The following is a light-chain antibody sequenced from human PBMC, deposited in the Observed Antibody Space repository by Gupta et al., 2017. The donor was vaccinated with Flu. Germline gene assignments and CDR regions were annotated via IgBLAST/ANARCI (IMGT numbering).Light chain of an antibody. CDR2: WVS. CDR3: QQYDSTPWT. Sequence: DIVMTQSPDSLAVSLGERATINCKSSQSVLYSSNNKNYLAWYQQKPGQPPKLLIYWVSTRESGVPDRFSGSGSGTDFTLTISSLQAEDVAVYYCQQYDSTPWTFGQGTKVEIK. CDR1: QSVLYSSNNKNY. J-gene: IGKJ1*01. V-gene: IGKV4-1*01.